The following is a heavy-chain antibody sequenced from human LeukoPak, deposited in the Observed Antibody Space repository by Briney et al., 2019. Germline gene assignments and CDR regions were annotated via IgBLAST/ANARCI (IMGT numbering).Heavy chain of an antibody. CDR3: ARGGGRTATGNNYGMDV. J-gene: IGHJ6*04. CDR1: GGSISSYY. D-gene: IGHD1-1*01. CDR2: IYYSGST. V-gene: IGHV4-59*01. Sequence: SETLSLTCTVSGGSISSYYWSWIRQPPGKGLEWIGYIYYSGSTNYNPSLKSRVTISVDTSKNQFSLKLSSVTAAVTAVYYCARGGGRTATGNNYGMDVRGKGTTVTVSS.